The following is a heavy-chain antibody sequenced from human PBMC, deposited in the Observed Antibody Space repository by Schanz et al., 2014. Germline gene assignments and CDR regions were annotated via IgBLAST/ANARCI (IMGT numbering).Heavy chain of an antibody. D-gene: IGHD3-3*01. CDR3: ARESVSRTRLFDP. Sequence: QVQLVQSGAEVKKPGASVKVSCKASGGTFSTYPINWLRQAPGQGLEWMGRISPSSGGTNYAQNFQGRVTMTKDTSINTVYMELSTLTSDDTAVYYCARESVSRTRLFDPWGQGTLVTVSS. CDR1: GGTFSTYP. CDR2: ISPSSGGT. V-gene: IGHV1-2*02. J-gene: IGHJ5*02.